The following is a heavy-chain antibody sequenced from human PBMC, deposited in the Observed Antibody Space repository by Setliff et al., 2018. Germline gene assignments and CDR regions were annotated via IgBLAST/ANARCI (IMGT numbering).Heavy chain of an antibody. J-gene: IGHJ4*02. D-gene: IGHD2-2*02. CDR1: GFSFSIFW. Sequence: GGSLRLSCAGSGFSFSIFWMSWVRQAPGKGLEWVATIKQDGSEKFYVDPVKGRFTIFRDNAKNSLYLQMDSLRVEATAMYFCAGDRGGGLYDYWGRGTLVTVSS. V-gene: IGHV3-7*01. CDR3: AGDRGGGLYDY. CDR2: IKQDGSEK.